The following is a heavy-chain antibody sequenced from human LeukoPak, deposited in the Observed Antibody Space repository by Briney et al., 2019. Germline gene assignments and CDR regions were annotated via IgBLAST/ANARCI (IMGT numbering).Heavy chain of an antibody. Sequence: SETLSLTCAVYGGSFSGYYWSWIRQPPGKGLEWIGEINHSGSTNYNPSLKSRVTISVDTSKNQFSLKLSSVTAADTAVYYCARGYCSSTSCSHAFDIGGQGTMVTVSS. J-gene: IGHJ3*02. CDR1: GGSFSGYY. V-gene: IGHV4-34*01. CDR2: INHSGST. D-gene: IGHD2-2*01. CDR3: ARGYCSSTSCSHAFDI.